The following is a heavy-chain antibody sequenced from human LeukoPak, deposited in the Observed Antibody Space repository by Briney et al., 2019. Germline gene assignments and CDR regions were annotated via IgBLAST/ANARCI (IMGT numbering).Heavy chain of an antibody. D-gene: IGHD1-14*01. CDR2: INPSGGST. CDR3: ARDRGSTGTAPGYYFDY. CDR1: GYTFTSYY. J-gene: IGHJ4*02. V-gene: IGHV1-46*01. Sequence: GASVKVSCKASGYTFTSYYMHWVRQAPGQGLEWMGIINPSGGSTSYAQKFQGRVTMTRDMSTSTVYMELSSLRSEDTAVYYCARDRGSTGTAPGYYFDYWGQGTLVTVSS.